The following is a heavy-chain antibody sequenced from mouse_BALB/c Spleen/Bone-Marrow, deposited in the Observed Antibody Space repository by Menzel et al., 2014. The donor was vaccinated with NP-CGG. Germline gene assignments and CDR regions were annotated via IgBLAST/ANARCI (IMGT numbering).Heavy chain of an antibody. V-gene: IGHV1-4*01. D-gene: IGHD2-2*01. CDR3: AREVYGSWFAY. CDR1: GYTFTYYT. Sequence: VKLMESGAELARPGASVKMSCKASGYTFTYYTMYWVKQRPGQGLEWIGYINPNSDYTNNNQKFKDKATLTADKSSSTAYIQLSSLTSEDSAVYYCAREVYGSWFAYWGQGTLVTVSA. CDR2: INPNSDYT. J-gene: IGHJ3*01.